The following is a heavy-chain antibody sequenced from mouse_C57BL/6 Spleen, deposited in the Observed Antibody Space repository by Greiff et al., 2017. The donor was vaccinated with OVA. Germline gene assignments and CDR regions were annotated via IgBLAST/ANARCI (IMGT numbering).Heavy chain of an antibody. J-gene: IGHJ1*03. CDR3: TREEDLLGPGPFDV. V-gene: IGHV1-5*01. Sequence: VHVKQSGTVLARPGASVKMSCKTSGYTFTSYWMHWVKQRPGQGLEWIGAIYPGNSDTSYNQKFKGKAKLTAVTSASTAYMELSSLTNEDSAVYYCTREEDLLGPGPFDVWGTGTTVTVSS. CDR1: GYTFTSYW. CDR2: IYPGNSDT. D-gene: IGHD4-1*01.